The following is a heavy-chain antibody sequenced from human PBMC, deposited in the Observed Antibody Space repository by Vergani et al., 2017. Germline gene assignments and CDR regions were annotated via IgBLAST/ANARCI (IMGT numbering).Heavy chain of an antibody. CDR2: IRYDGNNK. CDR3: ARGAGYCSSTSCPPTLRHYYYYIDV. CDR1: GATFSSYG. Sequence: QVQLVQSGAEVKKPGSSVKVSCKASGATFSSYGMHWVRQAPDKGLEWVAFIRYDGNNKYYADSVKGRFTISRDNSKNTLYLQMNSLRTEDTAVYYCARGAGYCSSTSCPPTLRHYYYYIDVWGKGTTVTVSS. V-gene: IGHV3-30*02. D-gene: IGHD2-2*01. J-gene: IGHJ6*03.